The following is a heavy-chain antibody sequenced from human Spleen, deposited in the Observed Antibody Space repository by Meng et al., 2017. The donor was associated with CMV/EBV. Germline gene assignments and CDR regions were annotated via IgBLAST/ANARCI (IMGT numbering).Heavy chain of an antibody. CDR3: ARDPGGAMESFDY. Sequence: AAAGFNFSNYWIHWVRQAPGKGLVWVSGINGVGRSTAYADSVKGRFTISRDNAKNTLYLQLNSLRVEDTAVYYCARDPGGAMESFDYWGQGTLVTVSS. D-gene: IGHD3-16*01. CDR1: GFNFSNYW. CDR2: INGVGRST. J-gene: IGHJ4*02. V-gene: IGHV3-74*01.